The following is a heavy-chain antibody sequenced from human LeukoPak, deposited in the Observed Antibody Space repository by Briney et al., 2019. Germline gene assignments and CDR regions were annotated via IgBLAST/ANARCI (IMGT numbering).Heavy chain of an antibody. CDR3: ARDDSSXLYIDY. CDR2: ISSSRSYI. CDR1: RFTFSSYS. D-gene: IGHD6-13*01. Sequence: GGSLRLSCAASRFTFSSYSMNWDRQAPGQGLEWVSSISSSRSYIYYADSVKGRFTISRDNAKNSMYLKMNSLRAEDTAVYYCARDDSSXLYIDYWGQGTLVTVSS. J-gene: IGHJ4*02. V-gene: IGHV3-21*01.